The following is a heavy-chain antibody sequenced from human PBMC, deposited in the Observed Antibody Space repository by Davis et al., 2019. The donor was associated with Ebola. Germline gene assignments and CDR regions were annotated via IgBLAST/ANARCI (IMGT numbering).Heavy chain of an antibody. J-gene: IGHJ4*02. CDR2: INPSGGST. D-gene: IGHD3-10*01. Sequence: ASVKVSCKASGYTFTSYYMHWVRQAPGQGLEWMGIINPSGGSTNYAQKFQGRVTITADKSTSTAYMELRSLRSDDTTVYYCARNYYGSGSYYNADYWGQGTLVTVSS. CDR1: GYTFTSYY. V-gene: IGHV1-46*01. CDR3: ARNYYGSGSYYNADY.